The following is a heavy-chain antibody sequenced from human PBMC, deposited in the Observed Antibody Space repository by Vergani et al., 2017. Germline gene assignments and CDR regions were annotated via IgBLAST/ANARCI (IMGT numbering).Heavy chain of an antibody. CDR1: GFSLSTSGVG. CDR2: IYWNDDK. Sequence: QITLKESGPTLVKPTQTLTLTCTFSGFSLSTSGVGVGWIRQPPGKALEWLALIYWNDDKRYSPSLKSRLTITKDTSKNQVVLTMTNMDPVDTATYYCARAGYSYGYFDYWGQGTLVTVSS. D-gene: IGHD5-18*01. CDR3: ARAGYSYGYFDY. V-gene: IGHV2-5*01. J-gene: IGHJ4*02.